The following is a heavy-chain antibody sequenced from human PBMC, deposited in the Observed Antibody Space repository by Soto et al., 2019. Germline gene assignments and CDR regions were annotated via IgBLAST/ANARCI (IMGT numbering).Heavy chain of an antibody. J-gene: IGHJ6*02. CDR3: ATATHYCSSTSCYRGYYYYGMDV. D-gene: IGHD2-2*01. CDR1: GYTLTELS. Sequence: GASVKVSCKVSGYTLTELSMHWVRQAPGKGLEWMGGFDPEDGETIYAQKFQGRVTMTEDTSTDTAYMELSSLRSEDTAVYYCATATHYCSSTSCYRGYYYYGMDVWGQGTTVTVSS. CDR2: FDPEDGET. V-gene: IGHV1-24*01.